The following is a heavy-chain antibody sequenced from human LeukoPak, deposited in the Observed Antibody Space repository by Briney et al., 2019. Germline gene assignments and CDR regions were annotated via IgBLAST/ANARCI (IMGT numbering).Heavy chain of an antibody. CDR3: AKDPSYYYDSSGLDW. V-gene: IGHV3-30*02. CDR1: GSTFSTNG. CDR2: IPYDGRNT. D-gene: IGHD3-22*01. J-gene: IGHJ4*02. Sequence: GGSLRLSCAASGSTFSTNGMYWVRQAPGKGLEWVAFIPYDGRNTYYADSVRGRFTISRDTSKNTLYLQMISLRAEDTAVYYCAKDPSYYYDSSGLDWWGQGTLVTVSS.